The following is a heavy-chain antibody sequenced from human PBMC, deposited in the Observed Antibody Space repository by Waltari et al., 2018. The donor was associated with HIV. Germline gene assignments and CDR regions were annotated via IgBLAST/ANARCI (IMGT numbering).Heavy chain of an antibody. D-gene: IGHD3-10*01. V-gene: IGHV3-11*04. CDR2: ISSSGRTI. CDR3: ARDPMVRGRVGMDV. CDR1: GFTFNNYY. J-gene: IGHJ6*02. Sequence: QVQLVESGGGLVKPGGSLRLSCAASGFTFNNYYMNWIRQAPGKGREWVSYISSSGRTIDYADPVKGRFTISRDNAKNSLYLQMNSLRAEDTAVYYCARDPMVRGRVGMDVWGQGTTVTVSS.